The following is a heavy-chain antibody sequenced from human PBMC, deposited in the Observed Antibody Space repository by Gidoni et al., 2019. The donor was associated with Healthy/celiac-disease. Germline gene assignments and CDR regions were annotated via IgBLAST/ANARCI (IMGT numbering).Heavy chain of an antibody. J-gene: IGHJ4*02. V-gene: IGHV3-30-3*01. D-gene: IGHD6-13*01. CDR2: ISYDGSNK. Sequence: QVQLVESGGGVVQPGRSLRLPCAASGFTFSSYAMHWVRQAPGKGLGWVAVISYDGSNKYYADSVKGRCTISRDNSKNTLYLQMNSLRAEDTAVYYCARPPTAAGDYWGQGTLVTVSS. CDR1: GFTFSSYA. CDR3: ARPPTAAGDY.